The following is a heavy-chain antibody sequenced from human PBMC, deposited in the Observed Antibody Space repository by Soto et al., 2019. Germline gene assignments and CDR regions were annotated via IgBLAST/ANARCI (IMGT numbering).Heavy chain of an antibody. J-gene: IGHJ3*01. CDR2: ISSDGSNR. CDR3: AHPRGFGAFDAYDF. D-gene: IGHD3-10*01. Sequence: PGGSLRLSCAASGFTISSRDNHAMSWARQAPGKGPEWISTISSDGSNRHYADSVLGRFTISRDSSINTLYLQMNSLRTEDTAVYYCAHPRGFGAFDAYDFWGQGTMVTVSS. V-gene: IGHV3-23*01. CDR1: GFTISSRDNHA.